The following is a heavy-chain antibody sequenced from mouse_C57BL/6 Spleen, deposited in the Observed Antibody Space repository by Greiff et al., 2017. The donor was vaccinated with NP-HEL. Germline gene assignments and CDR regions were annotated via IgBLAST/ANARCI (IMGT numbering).Heavy chain of an antibody. D-gene: IGHD1-1*01. CDR1: GYTFTDYN. CDR3: ARWYYGSSYPWYFDV. CDR2: INPNNGGT. Sequence: EVQLQQSGPELVKPGASVKIPCKASGYTFTDYNMDWVKQSHGKSLEWIGDINPNNGGTIYNQKFKGKATLTVDKSSSTAYMELRSLTSEDTAVYYWARWYYGSSYPWYFDVWGTGTTVTVSS. J-gene: IGHJ1*03. V-gene: IGHV1-18*01.